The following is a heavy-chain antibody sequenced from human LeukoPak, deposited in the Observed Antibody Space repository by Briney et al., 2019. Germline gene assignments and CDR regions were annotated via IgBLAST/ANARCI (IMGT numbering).Heavy chain of an antibody. CDR1: GGSITSTNY. Sequence: SETLSLTCGVSGGSITSTNYWTWLRQPPGKGLEWIGEVNLQGSTNYNSSLMGRVAISVDMSENHISLQLTSVTAADTAVYYCAREGGPYRPLDYSGQGTLVTVSS. CDR3: AREGGPYRPLDY. CDR2: VNLQGST. J-gene: IGHJ4*02. V-gene: IGHV4-4*02.